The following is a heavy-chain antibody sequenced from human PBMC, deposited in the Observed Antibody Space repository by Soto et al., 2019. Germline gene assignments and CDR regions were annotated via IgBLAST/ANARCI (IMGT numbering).Heavy chain of an antibody. Sequence: SLRLSCAASGFMFDDYAMHWVRQAPGKGLEWVSGISWNSGSIGYADSVKGRFTISRDNAKNSLSLQMNSLRAEDTALYYCARTTLGDCTSTSCYGSYYYGMDVWGQGTTVTVSS. CDR3: ARTTLGDCTSTSCYGSYYYGMDV. D-gene: IGHD2-2*01. CDR2: ISWNSGSI. J-gene: IGHJ6*02. V-gene: IGHV3-9*01. CDR1: GFMFDDYA.